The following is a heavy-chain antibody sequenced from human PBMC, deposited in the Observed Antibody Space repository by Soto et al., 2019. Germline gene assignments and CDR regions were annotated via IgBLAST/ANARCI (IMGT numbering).Heavy chain of an antibody. J-gene: IGHJ4*02. CDR1: GGSISSSSYY. CDR2: IYYRGST. CDR3: ARLPYGDYVIDY. V-gene: IGHV4-39*01. Sequence: SETLSLTCTVSGGSISSSSYYWGWIRQPPGKGLEWIGSIYYRGSTYYNPSLKSRVNISVDTSKNQFSLKLSYVTAADTAVYYCARLPYGDYVIDYWGQGTLVTVS. D-gene: IGHD4-17*01.